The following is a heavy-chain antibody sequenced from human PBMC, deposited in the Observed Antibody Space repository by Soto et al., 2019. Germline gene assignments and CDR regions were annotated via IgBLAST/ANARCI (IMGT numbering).Heavy chain of an antibody. V-gene: IGHV2-26*01. CDR3: ARINDILTGFDY. CDR1: GFSLSNARMG. D-gene: IGHD3-9*01. CDR2: IFSNDEK. Sequence: QVTLKESGPVLVKPTETLTLTCTASGFSLSNARMGVSWIRQPPGKALEWLAHIFSNDEKSYSTSLKSRLTISKDNSKSQVVHTMTNMDPVDTATYYCARINDILTGFDYWGQGTLVTVSS. J-gene: IGHJ4*02.